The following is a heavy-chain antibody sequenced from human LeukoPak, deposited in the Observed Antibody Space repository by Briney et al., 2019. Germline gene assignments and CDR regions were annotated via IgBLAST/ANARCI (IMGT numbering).Heavy chain of an antibody. V-gene: IGHV1-8*01. J-gene: IGHJ3*02. CDR1: GYTFTSYD. D-gene: IGHD3-22*01. CDR3: ARGVYYDSSGYPDAFDI. CDR2: MNPNSGNT. Sequence: ASVKVSCKASGYTFTSYDINWVRQATGQGLEWMGWMNPNSGNTGYAQKFQGRVTMTRNTSISTAYMELSSLRSEDTAVYYCARGVYYDSSGYPDAFDIWSQGTMVTVSS.